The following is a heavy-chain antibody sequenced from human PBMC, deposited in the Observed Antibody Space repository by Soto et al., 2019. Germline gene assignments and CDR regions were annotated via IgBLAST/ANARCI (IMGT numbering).Heavy chain of an antibody. CDR3: ARAFYYDFWSGPSEDV. J-gene: IGHJ6*04. Sequence: GGSLRLSCAASGFTVSSNYMSWVRQAPGKGLEWVSVIYSGGSTYYADSVKGRFTISRDNSKNTLYLQMNSLRAEDTAVYYCARAFYYDFWSGPSEDVWGKGTTVTVSS. V-gene: IGHV3-66*01. CDR2: IYSGGST. D-gene: IGHD3-3*01. CDR1: GFTVSSNY.